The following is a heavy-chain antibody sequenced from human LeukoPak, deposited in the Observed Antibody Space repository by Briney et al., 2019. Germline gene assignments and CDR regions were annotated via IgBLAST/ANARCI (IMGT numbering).Heavy chain of an antibody. J-gene: IGHJ4*02. CDR1: GFTSSSYG. Sequence: GGSLRLSCAASGFTSSSYGMHWVRQAPGKGLEWVAVISYDGSNKYYADSVKGRFTISRDNSKNTLYLQMNSLRAEDTAVYYCARVVGVVGAYDYWGQGTLVTVSS. CDR2: ISYDGSNK. V-gene: IGHV3-30*03. CDR3: ARVVGVVGAYDY. D-gene: IGHD1-26*01.